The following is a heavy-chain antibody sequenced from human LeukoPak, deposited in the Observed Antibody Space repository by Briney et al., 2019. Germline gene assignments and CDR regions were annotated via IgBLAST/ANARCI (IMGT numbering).Heavy chain of an antibody. V-gene: IGHV1-46*01. D-gene: IGHD5-12*01. CDR2: INPSGGST. CDR1: GYTFTSYY. Sequence: ASVNVSCKASGYTFTSYYMHWVRPAPGQGLEWMGIINPSGGSTSYAQKFQGRVTMTRDTSTSTVYMELSSLRSEDTAVYYCARDHSVVATTPGGRFDYWGQGTLVTVSS. CDR3: ARDHSVVATTPGGRFDY. J-gene: IGHJ4*02.